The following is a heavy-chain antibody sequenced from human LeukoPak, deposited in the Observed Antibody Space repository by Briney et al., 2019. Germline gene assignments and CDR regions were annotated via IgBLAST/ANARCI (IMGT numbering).Heavy chain of an antibody. J-gene: IGHJ4*02. CDR1: GDSITSYRYW. Sequence: SETLSLICAVSGDSITSYRYWWTWVRQPPGKGLEWIGEISHVGVTEYSPSLQSRVTIAADTSRNQVSLMLTSVTAADTAVYFCARAPPWALDYWGPGTLASVSS. CDR3: ARAPPWALDY. V-gene: IGHV4-4*02. CDR2: ISHVGVT. D-gene: IGHD7-27*01.